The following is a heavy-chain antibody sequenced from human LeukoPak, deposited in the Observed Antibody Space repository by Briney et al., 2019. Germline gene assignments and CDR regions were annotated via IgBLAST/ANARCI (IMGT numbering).Heavy chain of an antibody. V-gene: IGHV3-53*01. D-gene: IGHD1-26*01. CDR1: GFPVSSNY. CDR3: ARGPGGGATSGFFQH. Sequence: GGSLRLSCAASGFPVSSNYMTWVRQAPGKGLECVSVIYSVGSTYYADSVKGRFAISRDNSKNTVYLQMNSLRAEDTAVYYCARGPGGGATSGFFQHWGQGTLVTVSS. J-gene: IGHJ1*01. CDR2: IYSVGST.